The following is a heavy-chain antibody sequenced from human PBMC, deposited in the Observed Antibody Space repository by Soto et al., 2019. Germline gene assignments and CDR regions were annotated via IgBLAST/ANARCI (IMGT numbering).Heavy chain of an antibody. CDR3: ARAGYCSGGSCYSVNDNWFDP. D-gene: IGHD2-15*01. CDR2: IIPIFGTA. J-gene: IGHJ5*02. V-gene: IGHV1-69*13. CDR1: GGTFSSYA. Sequence: SVKVYCKASGGTFSSYAISWVRQAPGQGLEWMGGIIPIFGTANYAQKFQGRVTITADESTSTAYMELSSLRSEDTAVYYCARAGYCSGGSCYSVNDNWFDPWGQGTLVTVSS.